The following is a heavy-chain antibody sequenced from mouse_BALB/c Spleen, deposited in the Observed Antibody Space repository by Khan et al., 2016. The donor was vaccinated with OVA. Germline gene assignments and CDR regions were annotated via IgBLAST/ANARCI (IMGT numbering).Heavy chain of an antibody. Sequence: QVQLQQPGPGLVAPSQCLSITCTVSGFSLTGYGVNWVRQPPGKGLEWLGMIWGDGSTDYYSALKSRLSISKDDSKSQVFLKMNSLQTDDTARYYCASADDGNDSEAMDYWGQGTSVTVSS. V-gene: IGHV2-6-7*01. CDR3: ASADDGNDSEAMDY. CDR1: GFSLTGYG. J-gene: IGHJ4*01. CDR2: IWGDGST. D-gene: IGHD3-2*01.